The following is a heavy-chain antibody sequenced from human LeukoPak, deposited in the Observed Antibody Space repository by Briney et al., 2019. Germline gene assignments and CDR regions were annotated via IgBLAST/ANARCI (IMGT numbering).Heavy chain of an antibody. J-gene: IGHJ4*02. D-gene: IGHD6-13*01. V-gene: IGHV3-33*06. CDR2: IWYDGSNK. Sequence: GGSLRLSCAASGFTFSSYSMNWVRQAPGKGLEWVAVIWYDGSNKYYADSVKGRFTISRDNSKNTLYLQMNSLRAEDTAVYYRAKGIEAAGTDFWGQGTLVTVSS. CDR3: AKGIEAAGTDF. CDR1: GFTFSSYS.